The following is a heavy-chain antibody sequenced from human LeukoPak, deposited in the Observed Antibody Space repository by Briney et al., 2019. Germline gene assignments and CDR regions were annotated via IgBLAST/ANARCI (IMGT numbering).Heavy chain of an antibody. CDR1: GFTFSDYW. CDR3: ASNAGATCFDY. CDR2: VHGDGSTI. J-gene: IGHJ4*02. Sequence: PGGSLRLSCAASGFTFSDYWMHWVRRGPGEGLVWVSGVHGDGSTINYADSVKGRFTISRDNAKNSLYLQMNSLRAEDTAVYYCASNAGATCFDYWGQGTLVTVSS. V-gene: IGHV3-74*01. D-gene: IGHD1-26*01.